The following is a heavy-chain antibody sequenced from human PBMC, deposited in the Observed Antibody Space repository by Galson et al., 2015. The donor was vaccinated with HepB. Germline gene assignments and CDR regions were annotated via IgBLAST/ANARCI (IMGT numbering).Heavy chain of an antibody. D-gene: IGHD3-3*01. CDR2: ISYDGSNK. Sequence: SLRLSCAASGFTFSSYAMHWVRQAPGKGLEWVAVISYDGSNKYYADSVKGRFTISRDNSKNTLYLQMNSLRAEDTAVYYCARDRRNYDFWSGYPFVNYGMDVWGQGTTVTVSS. CDR1: GFTFSSYA. CDR3: ARDRRNYDFWSGYPFVNYGMDV. J-gene: IGHJ6*02. V-gene: IGHV3-30*04.